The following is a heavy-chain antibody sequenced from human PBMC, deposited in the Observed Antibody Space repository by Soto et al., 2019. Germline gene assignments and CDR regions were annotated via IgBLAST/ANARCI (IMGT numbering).Heavy chain of an antibody. D-gene: IGHD1-20*01. V-gene: IGHV1-2*04. CDR3: ARDLGITGPQTYYYYGMDV. J-gene: IGHJ6*02. Sequence: VSVQVPCTACGYTFTGYYMHWVRQAPGQGLEWMGWINPNSGGTNYAQKFQGWVTMTRDTSISTAYMELSRLRSDDTAVYYCARDLGITGPQTYYYYGMDVWGQGTTVTVSS. CDR1: GYTFTGYY. CDR2: INPNSGGT.